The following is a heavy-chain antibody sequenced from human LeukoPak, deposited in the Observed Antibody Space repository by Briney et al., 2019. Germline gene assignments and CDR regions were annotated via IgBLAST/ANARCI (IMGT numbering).Heavy chain of an antibody. V-gene: IGHV4-59*05. J-gene: IGHJ3*02. Sequence: PSETLSLTCTVSGGSISSYYWSWIRQPPGKGLEWIGSIYYSGSTYYNPSLKSRVTISVDTSKNQFSLKLSSVTAADTAVYYCARGYGGNSDGAFDIWGQGTMVTVSS. D-gene: IGHD4-23*01. CDR1: GGSISSYY. CDR2: IYYSGST. CDR3: ARGYGGNSDGAFDI.